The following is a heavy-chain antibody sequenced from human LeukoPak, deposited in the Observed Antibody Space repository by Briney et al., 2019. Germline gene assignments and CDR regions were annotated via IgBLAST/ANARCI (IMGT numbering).Heavy chain of an antibody. J-gene: IGHJ5*02. V-gene: IGHV4-30-2*01. CDR3: ARGARITIFGVVGRFDP. D-gene: IGHD3-3*01. CDR1: GGSISSGGYS. Sequence: SETLSLTCAVSGGSISSGGYSWSWIRQPPGKGLEWIGYIYHSGSTYYNPSLKSRVTISVDRSKNQFSLKLSSVTAADTAVYYCARGARITIFGVVGRFDPWGQGTLVTVSS. CDR2: IYHSGST.